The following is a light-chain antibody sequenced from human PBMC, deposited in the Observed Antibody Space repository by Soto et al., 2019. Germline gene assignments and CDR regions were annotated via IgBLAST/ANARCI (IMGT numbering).Light chain of an antibody. J-gene: IGLJ1*01. V-gene: IGLV2-23*01. Sequence: QSALTQPASVSGSPGQSITFSCTVASSDVGSYNLVSWYQQHPGKAPKFMIYEGSKRPSGVSNRFSGSQSGNTASLTISGLQAEDEADYYCFSYAGSTTSYVFGTGTKATVL. CDR1: SSDVGSYNL. CDR2: EGS. CDR3: FSYAGSTTSYV.